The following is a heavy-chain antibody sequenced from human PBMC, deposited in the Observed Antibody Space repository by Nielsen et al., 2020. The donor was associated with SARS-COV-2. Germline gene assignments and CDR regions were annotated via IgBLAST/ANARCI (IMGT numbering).Heavy chain of an antibody. CDR3: ARQTVCCSGGSCYSESLSFDY. CDR2: IYYSGST. V-gene: IGHV4-39*01. Sequence: WIRQPPGKGLEWIGSIYYSGSTYYNPSLKSRVTISVDTSKNQFSLKLSSVTAADTAVYYCARQTVCCSGGSCYSESLSFDYWGQGTLVTVSS. D-gene: IGHD2-15*01. J-gene: IGHJ4*02.